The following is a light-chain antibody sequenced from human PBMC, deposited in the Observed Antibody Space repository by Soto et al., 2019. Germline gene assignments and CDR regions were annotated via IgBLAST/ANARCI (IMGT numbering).Light chain of an antibody. CDR1: SSDVGGHNY. V-gene: IGLV2-14*01. J-gene: IGLJ2*01. Sequence: QSALTQPASVSGSPGQSITISCTGTSSDVGGHNYVSWYQQHPGTAPKLMISEVTNRPSGVSNRFSGSKSGNTASLTISGLQAEDEADYYCSSYTSSTALDVVFGGGTKVTVL. CDR2: EVT. CDR3: SSYTSSTALDVV.